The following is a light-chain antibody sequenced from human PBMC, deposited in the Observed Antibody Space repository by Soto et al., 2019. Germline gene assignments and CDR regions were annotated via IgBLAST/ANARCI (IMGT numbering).Light chain of an antibody. CDR3: QQYNNWPPYT. Sequence: EIVMTQSPATLSVSPGERATLSCRASQSVSSNLAWYQQKPGQAPRLLIYGASTRATGIPARFSGSGSGTDFTLTISTPLSEDFAVYYCQQYNNWPPYTFGQGTKLEIK. J-gene: IGKJ2*01. CDR2: GAS. CDR1: QSVSSN. V-gene: IGKV3-15*01.